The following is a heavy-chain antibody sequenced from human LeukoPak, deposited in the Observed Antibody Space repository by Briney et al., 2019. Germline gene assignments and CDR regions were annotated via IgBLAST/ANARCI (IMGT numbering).Heavy chain of an antibody. J-gene: IGHJ4*02. V-gene: IGHV4-61*01. CDR2: IYYSGST. CDR3: ARDLLNEGNHLDY. Sequence: SETLSLTCTVSGGSVSSGSYYWSWIRQPPGKGLEWIGYIYYSGSTYYNPSLKSRVTVSVDTSKNQFSLKLSSVTAADTAVYYCARDLLNEGNHLDYWGQGTLVTVSS. D-gene: IGHD4-23*01. CDR1: GGSVSSGSYY.